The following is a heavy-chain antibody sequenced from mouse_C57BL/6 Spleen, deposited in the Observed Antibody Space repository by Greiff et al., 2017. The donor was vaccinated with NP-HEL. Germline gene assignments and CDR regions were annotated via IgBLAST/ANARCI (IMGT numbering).Heavy chain of an antibody. CDR2: IWSGGST. D-gene: IGHD2-3*01. J-gene: IGHJ2*01. Sequence: QVQLQQSGPGLVQPSQSLSITCTVSGFSLTSYGVHWVRQSPGKGLEWLGVIWSGGSTDYNAAFISRLSISKDNSKSQVFFKMNSLQADDTAIYYCARNPLDGYYDYFDYWGQGTTLTVSS. V-gene: IGHV2-2*01. CDR1: GFSLTSYG. CDR3: ARNPLDGYYDYFDY.